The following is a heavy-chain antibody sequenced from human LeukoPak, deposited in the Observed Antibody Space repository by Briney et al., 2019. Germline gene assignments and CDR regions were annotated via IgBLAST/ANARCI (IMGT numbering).Heavy chain of an antibody. CDR1: GFTFSDNY. CDR3: ARDWRDSSGKFRNDAFDI. D-gene: IGHD3-22*01. Sequence: GGSLRLSCAASGFTFSDNYMSWIRQAPGKGLEWVSYISSSGSIYYADSVKGRFTISRDNAKNSLYLQMNSLRAEDTAVYYCARDWRDSSGKFRNDAFDIWGQGTMVTVSS. V-gene: IGHV3-11*04. CDR2: ISSSGSI. J-gene: IGHJ3*02.